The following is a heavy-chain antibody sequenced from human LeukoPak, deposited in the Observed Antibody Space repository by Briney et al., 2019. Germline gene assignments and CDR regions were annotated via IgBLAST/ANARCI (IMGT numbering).Heavy chain of an antibody. J-gene: IGHJ4*02. D-gene: IGHD6-19*01. V-gene: IGHV1-18*01. CDR1: GYTFTSYG. CDR3: AREIVAVAGTIISFGY. CDR2: ISAYNGNT. Sequence: ASVKVSCKASGYTFTSYGISWVRQASGQGLEWMGWISAYNGNTNYAQKLQGRVTMTTDTSTSTAYMELRSLRSDDTAVYYCAREIVAVAGTIISFGYWGQGTLVTVSS.